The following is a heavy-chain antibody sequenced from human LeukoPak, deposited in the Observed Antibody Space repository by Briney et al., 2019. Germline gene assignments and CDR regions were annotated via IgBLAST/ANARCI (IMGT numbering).Heavy chain of an antibody. J-gene: IGHJ4*02. V-gene: IGHV1-46*01. CDR2: INPLGGST. CDR1: GGTFSSYA. Sequence: ASVKVSCKASGGTFSSYAISWVRQAPGQGLEWMGIINPLGGSTNYAQKFQGRVTMTRDTSTSTVYMELSSLRSEDTAVYYCARAHDFWSGPFDYWGQGTLVTVSS. D-gene: IGHD3-3*01. CDR3: ARAHDFWSGPFDY.